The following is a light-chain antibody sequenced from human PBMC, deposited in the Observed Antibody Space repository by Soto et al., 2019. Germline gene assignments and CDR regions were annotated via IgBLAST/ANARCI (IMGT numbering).Light chain of an antibody. CDR2: KAS. V-gene: IGKV1-5*03. CDR3: QQYNTFWT. CDR1: RTISSW. J-gene: IGKJ1*01. Sequence: DIQKCQSLSTLSGPVGDRVTITCRASRTISSWLAWDHQRPGKAPKLLIYKASTLKSGVPSRFSGSGSGTEFTLTISSLQPDDFATYYCQQYNTFWTFGQGTMVDI.